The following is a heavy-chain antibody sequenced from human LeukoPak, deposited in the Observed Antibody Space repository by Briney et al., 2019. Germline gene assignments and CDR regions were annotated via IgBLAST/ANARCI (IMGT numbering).Heavy chain of an antibody. CDR2: IYHSGST. J-gene: IGHJ2*01. V-gene: IGHV4-38-2*02. Sequence: SETLSLTCTVSGYSISSGYYWGWIRQPPGKGLEWIVSIYHSGSTYYNPSLKSRVTISVDTSKNQFSLKLSSVTAADTAVYYCARMYYYDSSGHDTWYFDLWGRGTLVTVSS. CDR1: GYSISSGYY. CDR3: ARMYYYDSSGHDTWYFDL. D-gene: IGHD3-22*01.